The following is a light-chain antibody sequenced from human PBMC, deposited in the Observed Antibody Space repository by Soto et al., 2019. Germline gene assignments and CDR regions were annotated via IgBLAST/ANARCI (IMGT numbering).Light chain of an antibody. CDR1: QSISSW. Sequence: DIQMTQSPSTLSASVGDRVTITCRASQSISSWLAWFQQRPGKAPKVLIYKASSLESGVPSRFSGSGSGTEFTLTISSLQPDDFATYYCQQYSSYWTFGHGTKVEIK. CDR3: QQYSSYWT. CDR2: KAS. V-gene: IGKV1-5*03. J-gene: IGKJ1*01.